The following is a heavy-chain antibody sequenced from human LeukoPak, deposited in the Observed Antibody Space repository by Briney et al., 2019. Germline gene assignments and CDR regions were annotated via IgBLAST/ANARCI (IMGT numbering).Heavy chain of an antibody. V-gene: IGHV3-7*01. CDR1: GFTFSSYW. CDR3: ARVRSDRYGSGSADFDY. D-gene: IGHD3-10*01. Sequence: GRSLRLSCAASGFTFSSYWMSWVRQAPGKGLEWVANIKQGGSEKYYVDSVKGRFTISRDNAKNSLYLQMNSLRAEDTAVYYCARVRSDRYGSGSADFDYWGQGTLVTVSS. J-gene: IGHJ4*02. CDR2: IKQGGSEK.